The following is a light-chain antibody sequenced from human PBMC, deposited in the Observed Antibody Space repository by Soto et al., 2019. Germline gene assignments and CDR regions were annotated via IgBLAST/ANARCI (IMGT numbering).Light chain of an antibody. CDR1: QNVSSSA. Sequence: EIVLTQSPGTLSLSPGERATLSCRASQNVSSSALVWYQQIPGQAPRLLIHGASSRATGIPDRFSGSGSGTDFTLTISRLEPEDFAVYYCQQYGSSPLTFGGGTKVDI. V-gene: IGKV3-20*01. CDR3: QQYGSSPLT. CDR2: GAS. J-gene: IGKJ4*01.